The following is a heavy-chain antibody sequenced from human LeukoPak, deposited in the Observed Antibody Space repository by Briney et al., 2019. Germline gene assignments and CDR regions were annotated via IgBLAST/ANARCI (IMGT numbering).Heavy chain of an antibody. V-gene: IGHV4-39*07. J-gene: IGHJ4*02. Sequence: SETLSLTCTVSGGSISSSSYYWGWIRQPPGKGLEWIGSIYYSGSTYYNPSLKSRVTRSVDTSKNQFSLKLSSVTAADTAVYYCARVAAVAGYFDYWGQGTLVTVSS. CDR3: ARVAAVAGYFDY. CDR1: GGSISSSSYY. CDR2: IYYSGST. D-gene: IGHD6-19*01.